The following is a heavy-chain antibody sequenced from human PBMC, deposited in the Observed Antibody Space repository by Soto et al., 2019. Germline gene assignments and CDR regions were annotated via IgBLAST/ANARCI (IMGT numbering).Heavy chain of an antibody. CDR3: AKSRGIVVVPAAPWFDP. V-gene: IGHV3-30*18. D-gene: IGHD2-2*01. Sequence: GGSLRLSCAASGFTFSSYGMHWVRQASGKGLEWVAVISYDGSNKYYADSVKGRFTISRDNSKNTLYLQMNSLRAEDTAVYYCAKSRGIVVVPAAPWFDPWGQGTLVTVSS. CDR1: GFTFSSYG. CDR2: ISYDGSNK. J-gene: IGHJ5*02.